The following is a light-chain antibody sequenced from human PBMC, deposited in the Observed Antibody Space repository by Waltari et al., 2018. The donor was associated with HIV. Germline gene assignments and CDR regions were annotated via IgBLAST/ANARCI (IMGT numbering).Light chain of an antibody. CDR1: SSNIGSGFD. CDR3: QSYDTSLANWV. J-gene: IGLJ3*02. V-gene: IGLV1-40*01. CDR2: DFI. Sequence: QSVLTQPPSVSGDPGQRITISCAGSSSNIGSGFDVHWYQQFPGKAPNLLIFDFINLPSGVPDRFSGSKSGTSASLAITGLQAEDEADYYCQSYDTSLANWVFGGGTKLTVL.